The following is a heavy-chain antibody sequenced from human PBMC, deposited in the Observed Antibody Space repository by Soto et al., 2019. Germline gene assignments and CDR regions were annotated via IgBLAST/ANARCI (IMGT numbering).Heavy chain of an antibody. J-gene: IGHJ3*01. CDR3: AKATATGGGAFDF. CDR1: GLTFSSYA. V-gene: IGHV3-23*01. D-gene: IGHD2-8*02. Sequence: GSLRLSCAASGLTFSSYAMSWVRQAPGKGLEWVSAISGSGGSTYYADSVKGRFTISRDNSQNTVYLQMNSLTAGDTALYYCAKATATGGGAFDFCGQGTMVTVSS. CDR2: ISGSGGST.